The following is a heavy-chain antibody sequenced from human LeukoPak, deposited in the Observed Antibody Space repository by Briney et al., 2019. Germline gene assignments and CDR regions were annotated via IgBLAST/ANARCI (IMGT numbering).Heavy chain of an antibody. V-gene: IGHV1-2*02. Sequence: ASVKVSCKASGYTFTGYYMYWVRQAPGQGLEWMGWINPNSGGTNYAQKFQGRVTMTRDTSISTAYMELSRLRSDDTAVYYCARDRRYSYGSFDYWGQGTLVTVSS. CDR2: INPNSGGT. CDR3: ARDRRYSYGSFDY. CDR1: GYTFTGYY. J-gene: IGHJ4*02. D-gene: IGHD5-18*01.